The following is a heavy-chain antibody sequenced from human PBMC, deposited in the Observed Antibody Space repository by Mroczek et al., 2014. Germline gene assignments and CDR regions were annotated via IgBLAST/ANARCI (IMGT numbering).Heavy chain of an antibody. Sequence: ESGGGLVKPGGSLRLSCAASGFTFSSYSMNWVRQAPGKGLEWVSSISSSSSYIYYADSVKGRFTISRDNAKNSLYLQMNSLRAEDTAVYYCARDLLGKXCSGGSCYSAFDYVGPGNPGPPSP. CDR1: GFTFSSYS. V-gene: IGHV3-21*01. CDR3: ARDLLGKXCSGGSCYSAFDY. J-gene: IGHJ4*02. CDR2: ISSSSSYI. D-gene: IGHD2-15*01.